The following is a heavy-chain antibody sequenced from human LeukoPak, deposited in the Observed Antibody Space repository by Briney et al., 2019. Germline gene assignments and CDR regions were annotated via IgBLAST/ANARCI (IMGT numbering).Heavy chain of an antibody. CDR2: IYSGGST. CDR1: GFTVSSNY. V-gene: IGHV3-66*01. D-gene: IGHD6-19*01. Sequence: HPGGSLRLSCAASGFTVSSNYMSWVRQAPGKGLEWVSVIYSGGSTYYADSVKGRFTISRDNSKNTLYLQMNSLRAEDTAVYYCARDYVGSSGWYDWGQGTLVTVSS. J-gene: IGHJ4*02. CDR3: ARDYVGSSGWYD.